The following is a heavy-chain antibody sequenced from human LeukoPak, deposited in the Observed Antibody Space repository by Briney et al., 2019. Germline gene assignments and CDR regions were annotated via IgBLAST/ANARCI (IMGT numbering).Heavy chain of an antibody. Sequence: PGGSLRLSCAASGFTFSSYWMHWVRQAPGKGLVWVSRINSDGSSTSYADSVKGRFTISRDNAKNTLYLQMNSLSAEDTAVYYCARATGGYSSSWSEYFQHWGQGTLVTVSS. D-gene: IGHD6-13*01. J-gene: IGHJ1*01. CDR1: GFTFSSYW. V-gene: IGHV3-74*01. CDR2: INSDGSST. CDR3: ARATGGYSSSWSEYFQH.